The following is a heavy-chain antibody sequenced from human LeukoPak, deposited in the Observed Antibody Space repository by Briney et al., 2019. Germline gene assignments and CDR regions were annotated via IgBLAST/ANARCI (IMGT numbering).Heavy chain of an antibody. J-gene: IGHJ4*02. CDR1: GVTFTSSA. CDR3: AAADFRSGYFSGPFDY. CDR2: IVVGSGNT. Sequence: TSGKVSCKASGVTFTSSAMQWVRQARGQRLEWIGWIVVGSGNTNYAQKFQERVTITRDMSTSTAYMELSSLRSEDTAVYYCAAADFRSGYFSGPFDYRGQGTLVTVSS. V-gene: IGHV1-58*02. D-gene: IGHD3-3*01.